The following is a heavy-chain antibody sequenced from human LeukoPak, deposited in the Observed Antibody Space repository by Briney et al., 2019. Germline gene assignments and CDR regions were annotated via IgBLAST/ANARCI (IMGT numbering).Heavy chain of an antibody. CDR1: GYTFTSYA. CDR2: MNPNSGNT. Sequence: ASVKVSCKASGYTFTSYAMNWVRQAPGQGLEWMGWMNPNSGNTGYAQKFQGRVTITRNTSISTAYMELSSLRSEDTAVYYCARSPYCSGGSCYSGGFDYWGQGTLVTVSS. V-gene: IGHV1-8*03. D-gene: IGHD2-15*01. CDR3: ARSPYCSGGSCYSGGFDY. J-gene: IGHJ4*02.